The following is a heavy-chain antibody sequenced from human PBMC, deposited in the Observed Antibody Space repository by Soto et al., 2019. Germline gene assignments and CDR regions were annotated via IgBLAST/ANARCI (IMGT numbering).Heavy chain of an antibody. CDR2: ISYDGSNK. D-gene: IGHD6-6*01. CDR1: GFTFSSYA. J-gene: IGHJ6*02. Sequence: QVQLVESGGGVVQPGRSLRLSCAASGFTFSSYAMHWVRQAPGKGLEWVAVISYDGSNKYYADSVKGRFTISRDNSKNTLYLQVNSLRAADTAVYYCAREYSSSATHHKFYYYYYYGMDVWVQGTTVTVSS. V-gene: IGHV3-30-3*01. CDR3: AREYSSSATHHKFYYYYYYGMDV.